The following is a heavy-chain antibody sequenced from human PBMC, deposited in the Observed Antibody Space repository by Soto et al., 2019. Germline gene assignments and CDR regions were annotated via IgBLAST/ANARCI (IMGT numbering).Heavy chain of an antibody. D-gene: IGHD3-16*01. CDR1: GGTFSSYA. CDR2: IIPIFGTA. CDR3: AGVSRLGEDIDY. J-gene: IGHJ4*02. V-gene: IGHV1-69*01. Sequence: QVQLVQSGAEVKKPGSSVMVSCKASGGTFSSYAISWVRQAPGQGLEWMGGIIPIFGTANYAQKFQGRVTITADESTSTAYMELSSLRSEDTAVDYCAGVSRLGEDIDYWGQGTLVTVSS.